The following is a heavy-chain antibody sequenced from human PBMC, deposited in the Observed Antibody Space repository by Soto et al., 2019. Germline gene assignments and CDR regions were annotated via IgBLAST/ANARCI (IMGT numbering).Heavy chain of an antibody. CDR3: ARDRDNFEY. CDR1: VVSFSGYY. CDR2: INHSGST. Sequence: SETLSLTCAVYVVSFSGYYWSWIRHPPGKGLEWIGEINHSGSTNYNPSLKSRVTISVDTSKNQFSLKLSSVTAADTAVYYCARDRDNFEYWCQGTLDTVSS. V-gene: IGHV4-34*01. J-gene: IGHJ4*02.